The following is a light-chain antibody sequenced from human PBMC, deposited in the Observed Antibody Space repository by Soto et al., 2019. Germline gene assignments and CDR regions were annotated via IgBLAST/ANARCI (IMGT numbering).Light chain of an antibody. CDR1: ISDVGGYKY. J-gene: IGLJ1*01. CDR3: HSYTSSSTYV. CDR2: EVS. Sequence: QCVLTQPSSVSGSPGRSITISFTGTISDVGGYKYVSWYQQHPGKAPKLMIYEVSNRPSGISNRFSGSKSGNTASLTISGLQAEDEADYYCHSYTSSSTYVFGTGTKVTVL. V-gene: IGLV2-14*01.